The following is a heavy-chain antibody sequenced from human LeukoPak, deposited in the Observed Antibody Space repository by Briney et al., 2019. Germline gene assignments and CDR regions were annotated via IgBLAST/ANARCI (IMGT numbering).Heavy chain of an antibody. V-gene: IGHV1-18*01. CDR1: GYTFTSYG. D-gene: IGHD1-26*01. CDR3: ARDMDSGPDFFDY. Sequence: ASVKVSCKASGYTFTSYGIIWVRQAPGQGLEWMGWISGYNGKTKYAQKLQDRVTMTTDTSTTTAYMELRSLTSDDTAVYYCARDMDSGPDFFDYWGLGTLVTVSS. J-gene: IGHJ4*02. CDR2: ISGYNGKT.